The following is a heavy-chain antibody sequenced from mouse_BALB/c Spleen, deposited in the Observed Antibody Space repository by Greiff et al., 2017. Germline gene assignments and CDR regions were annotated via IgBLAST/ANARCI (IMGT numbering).Heavy chain of an antibody. D-gene: IGHD2-3*01. CDR3: ARSPYDGYPWFAY. CDR1: GFAFSSYD. CDR2: ISSGGGST. Sequence: DVMLVESGGGLVKPGGSLKLSCAASGFAFSSYDMSWVRQTPEKRLEWVAYISSGGGSTYYPDTVKGRFTISRDNAKNTLYLQMSSLKSEDTAMYYCARSPYDGYPWFAYWGQGTLVTVSA. V-gene: IGHV5-12-1*01. J-gene: IGHJ3*01.